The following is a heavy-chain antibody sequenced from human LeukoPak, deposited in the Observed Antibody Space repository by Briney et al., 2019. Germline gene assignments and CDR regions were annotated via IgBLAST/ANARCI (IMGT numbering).Heavy chain of an antibody. J-gene: IGHJ3*02. V-gene: IGHV1-69*04. Sequence: SVKVSCKASGGTFSSYAISWVRQAPGQGLEWMGRIIPIHGIANYAQKFQGRVTITADKSTSTAYMELSSLRSEDTAVYYCATERPRELLGLVGDLDAFDIWGQGTMVTVSS. D-gene: IGHD1-26*01. CDR3: ATERPRELLGLVGDLDAFDI. CDR2: IIPIHGIA. CDR1: GGTFSSYA.